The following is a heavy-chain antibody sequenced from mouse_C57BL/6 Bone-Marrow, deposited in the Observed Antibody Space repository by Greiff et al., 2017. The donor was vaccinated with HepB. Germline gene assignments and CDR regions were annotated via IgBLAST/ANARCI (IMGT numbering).Heavy chain of an antibody. D-gene: IGHD1-1*01. V-gene: IGHV1-74*01. Sequence: QVQLQQPGAELVKPGASVKVSCMASGYTFTSYWMHWVKQRPGQGLEWIGRIHPSDSDTNYNQKFKGKATLTVDKSSSTAYMQLSSLTSEDSAVYYCAIGFITTVVATKGYFDVWGTGTTVTVSS. CDR1: GYTFTSYW. CDR2: IHPSDSDT. J-gene: IGHJ1*03. CDR3: AIGFITTVVATKGYFDV.